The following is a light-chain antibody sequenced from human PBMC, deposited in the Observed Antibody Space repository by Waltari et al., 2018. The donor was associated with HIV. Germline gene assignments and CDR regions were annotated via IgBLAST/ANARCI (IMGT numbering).Light chain of an antibody. CDR2: KDS. V-gene: IGLV3-25*03. CDR3: QSADSSGTFVV. J-gene: IGLJ2*01. CDR1: ALPKQY. Sequence: SYELTQPPSVSVSPGHTARITCSGDALPKQYVYWYQQKPGQAPVLVIYKDSERPLGIPERFSGSSSGKTVTLTISGVQAEDGADYFCQSADSSGTFVVFGRGTKLTVL.